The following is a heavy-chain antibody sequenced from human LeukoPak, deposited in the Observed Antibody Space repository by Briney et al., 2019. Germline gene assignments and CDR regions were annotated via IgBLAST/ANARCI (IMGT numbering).Heavy chain of an antibody. CDR2: ISSSGSTI. J-gene: IGHJ3*02. CDR1: GFTFSSYE. Sequence: PGGSLRLSCAASGFTFSSYEMNWVRQAPGKGLEWVSCISSSGSTIYYADSVKGRFTISRDNAKNSLYLQMNSLRAEDTAVYYCARASGSDDAFDIWGQGTMVTVSS. V-gene: IGHV3-48*03. D-gene: IGHD1-26*01. CDR3: ARASGSDDAFDI.